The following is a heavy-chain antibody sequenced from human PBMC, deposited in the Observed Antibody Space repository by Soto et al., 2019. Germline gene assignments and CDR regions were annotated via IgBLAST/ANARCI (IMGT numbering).Heavy chain of an antibody. CDR3: ARVRGYCSGGTCSTKNYYYHYGMDV. D-gene: IGHD2-15*01. J-gene: IGHJ6*02. CDR1: GGPVSSGAYY. V-gene: IGHV4-31*03. CDR2: IYYSGST. Sequence: SETLALSCTVSGGPVSSGAYYGTWIRQRPGKGLELMWYIYYSGSTYYSPSLKSRLSISLYTSKNQFSLRLSSVTAADTAVYYCARVRGYCSGGTCSTKNYYYHYGMDVWGQGTTVTVYS.